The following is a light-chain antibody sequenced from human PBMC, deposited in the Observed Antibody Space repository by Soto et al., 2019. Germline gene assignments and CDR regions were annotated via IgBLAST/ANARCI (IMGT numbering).Light chain of an antibody. Sequence: DIQMTQSPSTLSASVGDRVTITCRASQSISGWLAWYQQKPGTAPKLLIYEASNLESGVPSRFSGSGSGTDFTLTISSLQPEDFATYYCQQFNSYPPWTFGQGTKVDIK. J-gene: IGKJ1*01. V-gene: IGKV1-5*01. CDR1: QSISGW. CDR2: EAS. CDR3: QQFNSYPPWT.